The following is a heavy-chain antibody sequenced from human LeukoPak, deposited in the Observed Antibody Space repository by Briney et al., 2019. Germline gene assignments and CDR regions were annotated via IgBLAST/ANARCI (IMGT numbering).Heavy chain of an antibody. J-gene: IGHJ5*02. D-gene: IGHD2-2*01. V-gene: IGHV3-15*01. CDR2: IKSKTDGGTT. CDR1: GFTFSNAW. Sequence: PGGSLRLSCAASGFTFSNAWMSWVRQAPGKGLEWVGCIKSKTDGGTTDYAAPVKGRFTISRDDSKNTLYLQMNSLKTEDTAVYYCTTDALVPAAISNNWFDPWGQGTLVTVSS. CDR3: TTDALVPAAISNNWFDP.